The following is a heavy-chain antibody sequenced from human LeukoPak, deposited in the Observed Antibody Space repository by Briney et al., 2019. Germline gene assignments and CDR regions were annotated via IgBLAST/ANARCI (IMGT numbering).Heavy chain of an antibody. CDR3: AKNPVFAAAVGTIYFDY. Sequence: GGSLRLSCAASGFTFSSYAMSWVRQAPGKGLEWVSAISGSGGSTYYADSVKGRFTISRGNSKNTLYLQMNSLRAEDTAVYYCAKNPVFAAAVGTIYFDYWGQGTLVTVSS. CDR1: GFTFSSYA. CDR2: ISGSGGST. D-gene: IGHD6-13*01. V-gene: IGHV3-23*01. J-gene: IGHJ4*02.